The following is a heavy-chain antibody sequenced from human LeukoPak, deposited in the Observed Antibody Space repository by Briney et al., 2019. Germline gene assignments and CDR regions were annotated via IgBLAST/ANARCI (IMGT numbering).Heavy chain of an antibody. CDR2: INPNSGGT. V-gene: IGHV1-2*02. D-gene: IGHD2-15*01. CDR3: ARGGVVVVAATGGFDP. Sequence: GASVKVSCKASGYTFTGYYMHWVRQAPGQGLEWMGWINPNSGGTNYAQKFQGRVTMTRDTSISTAYMELSRLRSDDTAVYYCARGGVVVVAATGGFDPWGEGTLVTVSS. J-gene: IGHJ5*02. CDR1: GYTFTGYY.